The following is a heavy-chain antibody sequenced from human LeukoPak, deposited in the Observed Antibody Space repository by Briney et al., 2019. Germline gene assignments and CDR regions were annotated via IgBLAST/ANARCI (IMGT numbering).Heavy chain of an antibody. CDR1: GGTFSSYA. D-gene: IGHD5-18*01. Sequence: ASVKVSCKASGGTFSSYAISWVRQAPGQGLEWMGRIIPILGIASYAQKFQGRVTITADKSTSTAYMELSSLRSEDTAVYYCARARGTAMVFDYWGQGTLVTVSS. CDR2: IIPILGIA. J-gene: IGHJ4*02. CDR3: ARARGTAMVFDY. V-gene: IGHV1-69*04.